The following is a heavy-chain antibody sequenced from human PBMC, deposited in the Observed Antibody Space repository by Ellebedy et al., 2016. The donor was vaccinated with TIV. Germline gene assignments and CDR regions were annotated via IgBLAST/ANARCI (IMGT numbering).Heavy chain of an antibody. CDR2: IYYSGRP. J-gene: IGHJ6*02. CDR1: GGSISSYY. Sequence: SETLSLTCTVSGGSISSYYWTWIRQPPGKGLEWIGYIYYSGRPMYNPSLKNRVTISVDTSKNQFSLKLSSVTAADTAVYYGARVTTSSFSSYYYGMDVWGQGTTVTVSS. V-gene: IGHV4-59*01. CDR3: ARVTTSSFSSYYYGMDV. D-gene: IGHD4-17*01.